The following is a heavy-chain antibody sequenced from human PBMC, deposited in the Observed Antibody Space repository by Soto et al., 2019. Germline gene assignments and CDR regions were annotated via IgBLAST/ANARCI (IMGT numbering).Heavy chain of an antibody. CDR1: GGSISSYY. J-gene: IGHJ5*02. V-gene: IGHV4-59*01. D-gene: IGHD3-3*01. CDR3: ARGHSVLRFLEWSPNWFDP. Sequence: PSETLSLTCTVSGGSISSYYWSWIRQPPGKGLEWIGYIYYSGSTNYNPSLKSRVTISVDTSKNQFSLKLSSVTAADTAVYYCARGHSVLRFLEWSPNWFDPWGQGTLVTVSS. CDR2: IYYSGST.